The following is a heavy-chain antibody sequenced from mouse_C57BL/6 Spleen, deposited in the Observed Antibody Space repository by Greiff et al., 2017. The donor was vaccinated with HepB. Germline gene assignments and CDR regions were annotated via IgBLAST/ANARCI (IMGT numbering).Heavy chain of an antibody. J-gene: IGHJ4*01. D-gene: IGHD1-1*01. CDR2: IDPNSGGT. Sequence: QVQLQQPGAELVKPGASVKLSCKASGYTFTSYWMHWVKQRPGRGLEWIGRIDPNSGGTKYNEKFKSKATLTVDKPSSTAYMQLSSLTSEDSAVYYCASSAITTVVATDAMDYWGQGTSVTVSS. CDR1: GYTFTSYW. CDR3: ASSAITTVVATDAMDY. V-gene: IGHV1-72*01.